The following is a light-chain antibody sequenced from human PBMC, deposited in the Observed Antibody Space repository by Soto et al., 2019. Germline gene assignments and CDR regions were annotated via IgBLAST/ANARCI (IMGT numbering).Light chain of an antibody. V-gene: IGLV2-14*01. J-gene: IGLJ1*01. CDR1: SSDVGAYNY. CDR2: GVT. CDR3: SSYTSSSTLV. Sequence: QSELTQPASLSGSPGQSITISCTGTSSDVGAYNYVSWHQHHPGKAPKLMIYGVTNRPSGVSNRFSGSKSGNTASLTISGLQAEDEADYYCSSYTSSSTLVFGTGTKLTVL.